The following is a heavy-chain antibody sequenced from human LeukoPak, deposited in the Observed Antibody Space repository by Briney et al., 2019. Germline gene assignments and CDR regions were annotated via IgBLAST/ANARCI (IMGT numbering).Heavy chain of an antibody. CDR3: ARTGRRGYFDF. V-gene: IGHV4-59*01. D-gene: IGHD1-14*01. Sequence: PSETLSLTCNVSGASISDYYWSWVRQSPEKGLEWIASLLYSGSPHYNPSLRSRVAISGDTSNNQFSLILTSVTTTDTAIYYCARTGRRGYFDFWGRGTLVTVSS. CDR1: GASISDYY. J-gene: IGHJ2*01. CDR2: LLYSGSP.